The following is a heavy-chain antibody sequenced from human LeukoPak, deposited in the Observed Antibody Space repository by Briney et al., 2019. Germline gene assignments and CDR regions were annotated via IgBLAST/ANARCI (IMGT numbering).Heavy chain of an antibody. Sequence: SETLSLTCTVSGGSVSSSSYYWGWIRQPPGKGLEWIGSIYYSGSTYYKSSLKSRVTISVDTSKKQFSLKLSSVIAADTAVYYCARGLEDMITFGGISTYDYWGQGTLVTVSS. V-gene: IGHV4-39*01. CDR3: ARGLEDMITFGGISTYDY. CDR1: GGSVSSSSYY. CDR2: IYYSGST. D-gene: IGHD3-16*01. J-gene: IGHJ4*02.